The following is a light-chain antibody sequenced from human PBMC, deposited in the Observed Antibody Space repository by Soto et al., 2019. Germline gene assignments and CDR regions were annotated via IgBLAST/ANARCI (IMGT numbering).Light chain of an antibody. CDR1: QSISSW. J-gene: IGKJ1*01. CDR2: KAS. CDR3: QQYNRSPWT. Sequence: DLQMTQSPSTLSASVGDRVTITCRASQSISSWLAWYQQKPGKAPKILIYKASSLESGVPSRFSGSGSGTEFTLTISSLQPDDFATYYCQQYNRSPWTFGQGTKVEIK. V-gene: IGKV1-5*03.